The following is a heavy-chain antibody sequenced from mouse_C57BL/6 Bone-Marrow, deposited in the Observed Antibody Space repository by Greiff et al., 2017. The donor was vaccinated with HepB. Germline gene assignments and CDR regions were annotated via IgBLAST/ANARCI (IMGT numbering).Heavy chain of an antibody. D-gene: IGHD2-2*01. CDR2: ISDGGSYT. J-gene: IGHJ1*03. CDR3: ARGAGYDRGDWYFDV. Sequence: EVKLMESGGGLVKPGGSLKLSCAASGFTFSSYAMSWVRQTPEKRLEWVATISDGGSYTYYPDNVKGRFTISRDNAKNNLYLQMSHLKSEDTAMYYCARGAGYDRGDWYFDVWGTGTTVTVSS. V-gene: IGHV5-4*03. CDR1: GFTFSSYA.